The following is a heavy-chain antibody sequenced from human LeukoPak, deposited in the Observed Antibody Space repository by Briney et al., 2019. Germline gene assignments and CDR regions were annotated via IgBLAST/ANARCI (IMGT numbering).Heavy chain of an antibody. CDR3: AVVGTAMAQIIPFDY. CDR2: MNPNSGNT. D-gene: IGHD5-18*01. J-gene: IGHJ4*02. Sequence: ASVKVSCKASGSTFTSYDISWVRQATGQGLEWMGWMNPNSGNTGYAQKFQGRVTMTRNTSISTAYMELSSLRSEDTAVYYCAVVGTAMAQIIPFDYWGQGTLVTVSS. V-gene: IGHV1-8*01. CDR1: GSTFTSYD.